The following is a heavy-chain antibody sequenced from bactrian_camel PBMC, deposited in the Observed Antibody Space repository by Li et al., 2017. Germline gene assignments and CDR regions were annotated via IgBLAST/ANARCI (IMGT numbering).Heavy chain of an antibody. D-gene: IGHD3*01. Sequence: HVQLVESGGGSVQAGGSLRLSCAASGYNVSRMCMGWFRQQAPGKEREGVAGVESDGTTSIVGSVKGRFTISKDNAKNTLYLQMNSLKPKDTAMYHCAASGGQLGRWCYEFPVHWVSWLYNWGQGTQVTVS. CDR1: GYNVSRMC. CDR2: VESDGTT. V-gene: IGHV3S53*01. J-gene: IGHJ4*01. CDR3: AASGGQLGRWCYEFPVHWVSWLYN.